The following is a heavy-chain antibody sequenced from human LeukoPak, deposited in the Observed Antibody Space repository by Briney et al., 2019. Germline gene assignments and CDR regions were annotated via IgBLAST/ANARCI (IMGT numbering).Heavy chain of an antibody. Sequence: GASVKVSRKASGYTFTSYDINWVRQATGQGLEWMGWMNPNSGNTGYAQKFQGRVTMTRNTSISTAYMELSSLRSEDTAVYYCASFAGISCQQQCDYWGQGTLVTVSS. CDR1: GYTFTSYD. V-gene: IGHV1-8*01. CDR3: ASFAGISCQQQCDY. J-gene: IGHJ4*02. D-gene: IGHD2-2*01. CDR2: MNPNSGNT.